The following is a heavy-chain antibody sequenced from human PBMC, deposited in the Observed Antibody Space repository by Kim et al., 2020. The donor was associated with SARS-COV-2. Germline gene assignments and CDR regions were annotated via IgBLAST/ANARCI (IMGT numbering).Heavy chain of an antibody. CDR3: AKDHFRLDFWSGANRVGRGAEYFQH. J-gene: IGHJ1*01. D-gene: IGHD3-3*01. CDR1: GFTFSSYA. Sequence: GGSLRLSCAASGFTFSSYAMSWVRQAPGKGLEWVSAISGSGGSTYYADSVKGRFTISRDNSKNTLYLQMNSLRAEDTAVYYCAKDHFRLDFWSGANRVGRGAEYFQHWGQGTLVTVSS. V-gene: IGHV3-23*01. CDR2: ISGSGGST.